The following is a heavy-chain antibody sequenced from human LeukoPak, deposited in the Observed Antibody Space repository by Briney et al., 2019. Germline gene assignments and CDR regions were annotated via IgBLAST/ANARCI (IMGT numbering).Heavy chain of an antibody. Sequence: GGSLRLSCAASGFTFSSYAMSWVRQPPGKGLDWVSAISGSGGTTYYPDSVKGRFTVSRDNSKDTLYLQMNSLRVDDTAIYYCAKSGILYSYYMDVWGKGTTVTVSS. D-gene: IGHD1-14*01. CDR1: GFTFSSYA. J-gene: IGHJ6*03. CDR3: AKSGILYSYYMDV. V-gene: IGHV3-23*01. CDR2: ISGSGGTT.